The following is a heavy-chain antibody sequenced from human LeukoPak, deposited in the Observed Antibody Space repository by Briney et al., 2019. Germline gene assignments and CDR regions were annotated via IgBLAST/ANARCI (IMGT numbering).Heavy chain of an antibody. V-gene: IGHV3-23*01. Sequence: PGGSLRLSWAASGFTFSSDAMGGVRQAPGKGLEWFSAISGSGGSTYYADSVKGRFTISRDNSKNTLYLQMNSLRAEDTAVYYCAKAAIFGVVIPNWFDPWGQGTLVTVSS. CDR1: GFTFSSDA. CDR2: ISGSGGST. J-gene: IGHJ5*02. D-gene: IGHD3-3*01. CDR3: AKAAIFGVVIPNWFDP.